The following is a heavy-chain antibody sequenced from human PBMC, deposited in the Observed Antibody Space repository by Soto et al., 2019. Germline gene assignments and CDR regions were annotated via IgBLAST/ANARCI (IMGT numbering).Heavy chain of an antibody. Sequence: GGSLRLSCAASGFTFSSYGMHWVRQAPGKGLEWVAVIWYDGSNKYYADSVKGRFTISRDNSKNTLYLQMNSLRAEDTAVYYCAREAPIFGVVKPVRGMDVWGQGTTVTVSS. CDR3: AREAPIFGVVKPVRGMDV. D-gene: IGHD3-3*01. V-gene: IGHV3-33*01. J-gene: IGHJ6*02. CDR2: IWYDGSNK. CDR1: GFTFSSYG.